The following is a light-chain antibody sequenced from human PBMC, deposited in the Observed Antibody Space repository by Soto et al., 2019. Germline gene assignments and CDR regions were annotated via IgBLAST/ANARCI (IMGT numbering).Light chain of an antibody. CDR1: SSDIGGYDY. CDR2: DVN. Sequence: QSALTQPAYVSGSHGQSITLSCTGTSSDIGGYDYVSWYQRHPGKAPKLIIYDVNNRPSGVSNRFSGSKSGNTASLTISGLQAEDEADYYCTSYASGSSHVVFGGGTKVTVL. V-gene: IGLV2-14*01. J-gene: IGLJ2*01. CDR3: TSYASGSSHVV.